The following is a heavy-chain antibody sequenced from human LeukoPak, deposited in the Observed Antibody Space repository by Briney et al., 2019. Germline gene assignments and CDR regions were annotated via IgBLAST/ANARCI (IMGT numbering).Heavy chain of an antibody. V-gene: IGHV4-61*01. J-gene: IGHJ4*02. Sequence: PSETLSLTCTVSGGSISSSSYYWSWIRQPPGKGLEWIGYIYYSGSTNYNPSLKSRVTISVDTSKNQFSLKLSSVTAADTAVYYCALYSSSWYFDYWGQGTLVTVSS. CDR1: GGSISSSSYY. CDR2: IYYSGST. CDR3: ALYSSSWYFDY. D-gene: IGHD6-13*01.